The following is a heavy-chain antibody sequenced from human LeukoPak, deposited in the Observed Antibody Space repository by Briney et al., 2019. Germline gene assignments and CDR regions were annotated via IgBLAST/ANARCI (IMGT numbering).Heavy chain of an antibody. D-gene: IGHD2-2*01. CDR3: AREGCSSTSCPLDY. Sequence: GGSLRLSCAASGFTFSSYWMSWVRQAPGKGLEWAANIKQDGSEKYYVDSVKGRFTISRDNAKNSLYLQMNSLRAEDTAVYYCAREGCSSTSCPLDYWGQGTLVTVSS. V-gene: IGHV3-7*01. CDR2: IKQDGSEK. CDR1: GFTFSSYW. J-gene: IGHJ4*02.